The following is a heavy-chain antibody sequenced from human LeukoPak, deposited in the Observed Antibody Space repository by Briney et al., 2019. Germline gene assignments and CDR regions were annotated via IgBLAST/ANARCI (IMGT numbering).Heavy chain of an antibody. CDR2: INPNSGGT. V-gene: IGHV1-2*02. D-gene: IGHD2-15*01. Sequence: ASVKVSCKASGYTFTGYHIHWVRQAPGQGLEGMGWINPNSGGTNYAQKFQGRVTMTRDTSISTAYIELNSLRSDDTAVCYCARGYCTGGSCLGAWFDPWGQGTLVTVSS. CDR1: GYTFTGYH. J-gene: IGHJ5*02. CDR3: ARGYCTGGSCLGAWFDP.